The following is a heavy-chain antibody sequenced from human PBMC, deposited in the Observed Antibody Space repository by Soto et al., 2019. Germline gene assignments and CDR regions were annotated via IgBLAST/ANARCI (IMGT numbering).Heavy chain of an antibody. CDR2: IYYSGST. V-gene: IGHV4-31*03. CDR3: ATDQAGTTVGTYNWFDP. Sequence: SETLSLTCTVSGGSISSGGYYWSWIRQHPGKGLEWIGYIYYSGSTYYNPSLKSRVTISVDTSKNQFSLKLSSVTAADTAVYYCATDQAGTTVGTYNWFDPWGQGTLVTVSS. D-gene: IGHD1-7*01. J-gene: IGHJ5*02. CDR1: GGSISSGGYY.